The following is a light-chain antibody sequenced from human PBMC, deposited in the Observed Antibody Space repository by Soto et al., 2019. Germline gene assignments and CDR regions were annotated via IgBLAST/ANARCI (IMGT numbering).Light chain of an antibody. CDR3: QQFDNVPFT. J-gene: IGKJ5*01. CDR1: QDITNY. V-gene: IGKV1-33*01. Sequence: DIQMTQSPSSLSASVGDRVTIICQASQDITNYLNWYQQKPGKAPKLLIYDASNLETGVPSRFSGSGSGTHFSFTIISLQPEDIATYYCQQFDNVPFTFGQGTRLEMK. CDR2: DAS.